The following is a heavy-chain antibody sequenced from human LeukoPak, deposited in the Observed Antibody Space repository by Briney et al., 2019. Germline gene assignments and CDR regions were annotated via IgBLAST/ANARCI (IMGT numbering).Heavy chain of an antibody. D-gene: IGHD1-26*01. J-gene: IGHJ3*02. Sequence: ASVKVSCKASGYTLTDYYIHWVRQAPGQGLEWMGIINPSGGSTSYAQKFQGRVTMTTDTSTSTAYMELRSLRSDDTAVYYCARGGSYLSAFDIWGQGTMVTVSS. CDR3: ARGGSYLSAFDI. V-gene: IGHV1-46*01. CDR1: GYTLTDYY. CDR2: INPSGGST.